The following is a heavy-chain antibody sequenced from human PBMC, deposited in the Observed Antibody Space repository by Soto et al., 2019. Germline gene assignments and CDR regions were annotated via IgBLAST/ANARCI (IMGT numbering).Heavy chain of an antibody. CDR3: ARVVGALGHWFEP. CDR2: ISAYNYNT. Sequence: QVQLVQSGAEVKKPGASVKVSCKASGYTFTSYGLSWVRQAPGQGLEWMGRISAYNYNTNYAQKLQGRVTMTTDTATSTAYMELRSLRSDDTAVDCCARVVGALGHWFEPWGQGTLVTVSS. J-gene: IGHJ5*02. CDR1: GYTFTSYG. D-gene: IGHD1-26*01. V-gene: IGHV1-18*01.